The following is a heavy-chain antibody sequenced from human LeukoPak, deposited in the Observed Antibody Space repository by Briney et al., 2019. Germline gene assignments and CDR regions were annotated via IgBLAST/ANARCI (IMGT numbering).Heavy chain of an antibody. V-gene: IGHV3-30*02. D-gene: IGHD3-3*01. CDR2: IRYDGSNK. CDR1: GFTFSSYG. CDR3: AKSRYDFWSGYHAFDI. J-gene: IGHJ3*02. Sequence: GSLRLSCAASGFTFSSYGMHWVRQAPGKGLEWVAFIRYDGSNKYYADSVKGRFTISRDNSKNTLYLQMNSLRAEDTVVYYCAKSRYDFWSGYHAFDIWGQGTMVTVSS.